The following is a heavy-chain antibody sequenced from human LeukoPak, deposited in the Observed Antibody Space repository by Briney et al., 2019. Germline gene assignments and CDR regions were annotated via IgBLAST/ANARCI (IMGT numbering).Heavy chain of an antibody. CDR2: INPSGGST. CDR1: GYTFTSYY. D-gene: IGHD1-26*01. CDR3: AKDIEVGYSGSPTFDC. J-gene: IGHJ4*02. V-gene: IGHV1-46*01. Sequence: AASVKVSCKASGYTFTSYYMHWVRQAPGQGLEWMGIINPSGGSTSYAQKFQGRVTMTRDTSTSTVYMELSSLRSEDTALYYCAKDIEVGYSGSPTFDCWGQGTLVTVSS.